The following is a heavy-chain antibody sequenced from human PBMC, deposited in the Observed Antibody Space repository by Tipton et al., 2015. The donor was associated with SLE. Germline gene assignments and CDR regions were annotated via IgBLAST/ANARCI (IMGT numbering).Heavy chain of an antibody. J-gene: IGHJ6*02. V-gene: IGHV5-51*03. Sequence: QSGPEVKKPGESLKISCKGSGYSFTSYWIGWVRQMPGKGLEWMGIIHPVDSDTRYSPSFQGQVTISADKASSTAYLQWSSLKASATAMYYCARCGTVTSPLSMDVWGQGTTVPVTS. CDR1: GYSFTSYW. CDR3: ARCGTVTSPLSMDV. D-gene: IGHD4-17*01. CDR2: IHPVDSDT.